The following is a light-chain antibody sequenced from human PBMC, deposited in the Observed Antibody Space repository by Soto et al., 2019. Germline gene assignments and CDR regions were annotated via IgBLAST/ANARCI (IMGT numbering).Light chain of an antibody. Sequence: EIVLTQSPATLSLSPGERVTLSCRTSQSVSKYFAWYQQKPGRAPRLLIYDASSRATGIPARFIGSGSGTDFTHTITSLEPEAFAIYYCQQRSNWPITFGQGTRLEIK. CDR3: QQRSNWPIT. V-gene: IGKV3-11*01. CDR1: QSVSKY. J-gene: IGKJ5*01. CDR2: DAS.